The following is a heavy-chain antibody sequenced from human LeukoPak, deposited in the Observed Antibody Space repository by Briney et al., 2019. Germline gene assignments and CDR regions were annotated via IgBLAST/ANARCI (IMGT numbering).Heavy chain of an antibody. CDR2: ISAYNGNT. D-gene: IGHD2-2*01. CDR3: ARGYVVPAAFFYYYYGMDV. CDR1: GYTFTSYG. V-gene: IGHV1-18*01. Sequence: GASVKVSRKASGYTFTSYGISWVRQAPGQGLEWMGWISAYNGNTNYAQKLQGRVTMTTDTSTSTAYMELRSLRSDDTAVYYCARGYVVPAAFFYYYYGMDVWGQGTTVTVSS. J-gene: IGHJ6*02.